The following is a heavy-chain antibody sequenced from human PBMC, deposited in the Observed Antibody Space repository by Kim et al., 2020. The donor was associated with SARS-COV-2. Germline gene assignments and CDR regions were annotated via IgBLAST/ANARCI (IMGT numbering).Heavy chain of an antibody. Sequence: SETLSLTCTVSGGSISSSSYYWGWIRQPPGKGLEWIGSIYYSGSTYYNPSLKSRVTISVDTSKNQFSLKLSSVTAADTAVYYCARHEYYDFWSGYYIIYPTYDYWGQGTLVTVSS. V-gene: IGHV4-39*01. CDR3: ARHEYYDFWSGYYIIYPTYDY. D-gene: IGHD3-3*01. CDR2: IYYSGST. J-gene: IGHJ4*02. CDR1: GGSISSSSYY.